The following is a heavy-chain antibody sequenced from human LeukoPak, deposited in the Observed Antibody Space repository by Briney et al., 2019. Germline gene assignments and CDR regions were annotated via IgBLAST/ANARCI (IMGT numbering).Heavy chain of an antibody. CDR3: ARDRGNGDYGDYFDS. Sequence: SETLSLTCSVSGGSVTSGPNYWNWIRRPAGQGLEWIGRIETSGRVNYNPSLKSRVTVYLDTPKNLVSLQLTSVTAADTAVYYCARDRGNGDYGDYFDSWGQGTQVTVSS. D-gene: IGHD4-17*01. J-gene: IGHJ4*02. CDR2: IETSGRV. CDR1: GGSVTSGPNY. V-gene: IGHV4-61*02.